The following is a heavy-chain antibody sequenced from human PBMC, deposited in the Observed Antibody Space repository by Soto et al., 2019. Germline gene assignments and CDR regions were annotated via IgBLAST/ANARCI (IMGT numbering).Heavy chain of an antibody. CDR1: GFTFSNYA. D-gene: IGHD3-22*01. CDR2: VVRNGGST. Sequence: HPGGSLRLSCSASGFTFSNYAMHWVRQAPGKGLEYVSAVVRNGGSTYYADSVKGRFTISRDNAKNSLYLQMNSLRAEDTALYYCARKTYDSSGYTAFDIWGQGTMVTVSS. V-gene: IGHV3-64*04. CDR3: ARKTYDSSGYTAFDI. J-gene: IGHJ3*02.